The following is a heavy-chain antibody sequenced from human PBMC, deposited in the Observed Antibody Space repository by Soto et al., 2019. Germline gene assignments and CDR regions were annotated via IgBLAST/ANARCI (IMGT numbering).Heavy chain of an antibody. Sequence: GGSLRISCAASGFTVSISDMSWVRQAPGKGLEWVSTLYSGGNTYYADSVKGRFTISRDNSKNTLDLQMNSLRAEDTAVYFCARDGPVGANFFDHWGQGTLVTVSS. CDR1: GFTVSISD. CDR3: ARDGPVGANFFDH. CDR2: LYSGGNT. D-gene: IGHD1-26*01. J-gene: IGHJ5*02. V-gene: IGHV3-53*01.